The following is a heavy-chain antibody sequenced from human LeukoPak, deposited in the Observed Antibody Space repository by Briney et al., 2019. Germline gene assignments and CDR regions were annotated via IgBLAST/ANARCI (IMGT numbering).Heavy chain of an antibody. Sequence: ASVKVSCKASGYTFTGYYVHWVRQAPGQGLEWMGWINPYSGDTNYAQKFQGRVTMTRDTSISTAYMELSRLSSDDTAVYYCARDRWYYDSSGYYLWGQGTLVTVSS. CDR1: GYTFTGYY. D-gene: IGHD3-22*01. CDR3: ARDRWYYDSSGYYL. V-gene: IGHV1-2*02. J-gene: IGHJ5*02. CDR2: INPYSGDT.